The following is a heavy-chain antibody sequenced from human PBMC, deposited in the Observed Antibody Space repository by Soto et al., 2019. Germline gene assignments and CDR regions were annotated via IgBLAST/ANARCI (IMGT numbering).Heavy chain of an antibody. Sequence: ASVKVSCKASGYTFTSYAMHCVRQAPGQRLEWMGWINAGNGNTKYSQKFQGRVTITRDTSASTAYMELSSLRSEDTAVYYCASMDTDYYYYYGMDVWGQGTTVTVSS. CDR2: INAGNGNT. D-gene: IGHD5-18*01. V-gene: IGHV1-3*01. CDR3: ASMDTDYYYYYGMDV. J-gene: IGHJ6*02. CDR1: GYTFTSYA.